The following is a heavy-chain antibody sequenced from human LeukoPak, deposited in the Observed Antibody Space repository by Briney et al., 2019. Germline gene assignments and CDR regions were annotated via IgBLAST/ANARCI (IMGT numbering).Heavy chain of an antibody. J-gene: IGHJ5*02. CDR2: INPNSGGT. Sequence: ASVKVSCKASGDTFTGYYMHWVRQAPGQGLEWMGWINPNSGGTNYAQKFQGRVTMTRDTSISTAYMELSRLRSDDTAVYYCARAVGCSGGSCHNMFDPWGQGTLVTVSS. V-gene: IGHV1-2*02. CDR1: GDTFTGYY. D-gene: IGHD2-15*01. CDR3: ARAVGCSGGSCHNMFDP.